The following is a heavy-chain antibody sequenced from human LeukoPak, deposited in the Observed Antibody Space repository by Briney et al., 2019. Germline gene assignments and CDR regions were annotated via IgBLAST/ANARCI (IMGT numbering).Heavy chain of an antibody. J-gene: IGHJ4*02. CDR1: GFTVSSNY. Sequence: GGSLRLSCAASGFTVSSNYMSWVRQAPGKGLEWVGRIRSTANGYATAYAASVKGRFTISRDDSKNTAYLQMNSLRAEDTAVYYCAKDRFVAGTLDYWGQGTLVTVSS. CDR3: AKDRFVAGTLDY. D-gene: IGHD6-19*01. V-gene: IGHV3-73*01. CDR2: IRSTANGYAT.